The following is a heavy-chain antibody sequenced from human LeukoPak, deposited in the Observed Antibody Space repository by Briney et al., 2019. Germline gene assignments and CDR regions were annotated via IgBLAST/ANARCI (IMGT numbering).Heavy chain of an antibody. CDR2: ISWNSGSI. CDR1: GFTFDDYA. Sequence: GGSLRLSYAASGFTFDDYAMHWVRQAPGKGLEWVSGISWNSGSIGYADSVKGRFTISRDNAKNSLYLQMNSLRAEDTALYYCAKEISGYSYGTYYFDYWGQGTLVTVSS. J-gene: IGHJ4*02. D-gene: IGHD5-18*01. CDR3: AKEISGYSYGTYYFDY. V-gene: IGHV3-9*01.